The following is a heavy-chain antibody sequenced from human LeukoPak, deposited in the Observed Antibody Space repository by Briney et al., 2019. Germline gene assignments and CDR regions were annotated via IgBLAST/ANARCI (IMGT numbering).Heavy chain of an antibody. CDR3: ARVCDRWAAAAPFDY. J-gene: IGHJ4*02. V-gene: IGHV4-59*01. CDR2: IYYSGST. CDR1: GGSISSYY. D-gene: IGHD6-13*01. Sequence: SSETLSLTCTVAGGSISSYYWSWIRQPPGKGLEWIGYIYYSGSTNYNPSLKSRVTISVDTSKNQFSLKLSSVTAADTAVYYCARVCDRWAAAAPFDYWGQGTLVTVSS.